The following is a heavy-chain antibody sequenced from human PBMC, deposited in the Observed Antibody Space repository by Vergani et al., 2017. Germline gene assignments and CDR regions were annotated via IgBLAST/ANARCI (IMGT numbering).Heavy chain of an antibody. CDR3: AREPPLTWLFDY. D-gene: IGHD3-22*01. J-gene: IGHJ4*02. Sequence: QVQLVQSGAEVGKPGASVKISCKASGYTFTAYYIPWVRQAPDQGLEWVGVISPDGFSTFYAQKFQGRVTITRDTSTSTVYVEVTSLRSNDTAVYYCAREPPLTWLFDYWGQGTLVTVSS. CDR1: GYTFTAYY. V-gene: IGHV1-46*03. CDR2: ISPDGFST.